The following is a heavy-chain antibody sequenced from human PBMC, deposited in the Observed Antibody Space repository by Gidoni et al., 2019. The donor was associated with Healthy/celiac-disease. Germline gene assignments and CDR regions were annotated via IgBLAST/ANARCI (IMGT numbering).Heavy chain of an antibody. J-gene: IGHJ4*02. CDR2: ISYAGSNE. D-gene: IGHD3-10*01. CDR3: AKDSFLGITMVRGVSYFDY. V-gene: IGHV3-30*18. Sequence: QVHLLESGGGVVQPGRSMRLSCAAAGSTSSSSGKHLVRQAPGKGLEWVAVISYAGSNEYYADSVKGRFTISRDNSKNTLYLQMNSLRAEDTAVYYCAKDSFLGITMVRGVSYFDYWGQGTLVTVSS. CDR1: GSTSSSSG.